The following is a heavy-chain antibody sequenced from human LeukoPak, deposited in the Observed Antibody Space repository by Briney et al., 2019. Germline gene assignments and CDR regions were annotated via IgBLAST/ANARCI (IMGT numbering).Heavy chain of an antibody. D-gene: IGHD5-18*01. CDR2: INHYGST. V-gene: IGHV4-34*01. J-gene: IGHJ4*02. CDR3: ARAYRAHQTFHSYHFFDF. Sequence: SETLSLTCAVYGGSFSGYYWNWIRRPPGKGLEWIGEINHYGSTKYSPSLKSRVTISGDTSKNQFSLRLNSVTAADTAVYYCARAYRAHQTFHSYHFFDFWGRGTLVTVSS. CDR1: GGSFSGYY.